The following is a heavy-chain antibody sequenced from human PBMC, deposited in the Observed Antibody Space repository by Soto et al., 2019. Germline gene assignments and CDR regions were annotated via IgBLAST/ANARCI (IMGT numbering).Heavy chain of an antibody. D-gene: IGHD4-17*01. J-gene: IGHJ4*02. CDR1: GVSISSGGYY. CDR3: ARGRPDDYGDPDYFDY. CDR2: IYYSGST. Sequence: QVQLQESGPGLVKPSQTLSLTCNVSGVSISSGGYYWSWIRQHPAKGLEWIGHIYYSGSTYYNPSLKSRVNISVDTSKNQFSLKLSSVTAADTAGYYCARGRPDDYGDPDYFDYWGQGALVTVSS. V-gene: IGHV4-31*03.